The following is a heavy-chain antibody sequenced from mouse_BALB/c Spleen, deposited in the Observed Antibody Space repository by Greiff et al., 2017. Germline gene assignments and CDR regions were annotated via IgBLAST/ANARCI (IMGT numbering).Heavy chain of an antibody. CDR2: ISSGGST. V-gene: IGHV5-6-5*01. D-gene: IGHD1-1*01. J-gene: IGHJ2*01. CDR1: GFTFSSYA. CDR3: ARALITTVVAPYFDY. Sequence: EVKLMESGGGLVKPGGSLKLSCAASGFTFSSYAMSWVRQTPEKRLEWVASISSGGSTYYPDSVKGRFTISRDNARNILYLQMSSLRSEDTAMYYCARALITTVVAPYFDYWGQGTTLTVSS.